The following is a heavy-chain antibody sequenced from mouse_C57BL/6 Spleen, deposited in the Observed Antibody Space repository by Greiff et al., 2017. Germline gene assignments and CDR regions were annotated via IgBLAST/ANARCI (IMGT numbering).Heavy chain of an antibody. D-gene: IGHD2-5*01. CDR3: ARDSNYSMDY. V-gene: IGHV1-55*01. J-gene: IGHJ4*01. CDR2: IYPGSGST. CDR1: GYTFTSYW. Sequence: QVQLQQPGAELVKPGASVKMSCKASGYTFTSYWITWVKQRPGQGLEWIGDIYPGSGSTNYNEKFKSKATLTVDTPSSTAYMQLSSLTSEDSAVYYCARDSNYSMDYWGQGTSVTVSS.